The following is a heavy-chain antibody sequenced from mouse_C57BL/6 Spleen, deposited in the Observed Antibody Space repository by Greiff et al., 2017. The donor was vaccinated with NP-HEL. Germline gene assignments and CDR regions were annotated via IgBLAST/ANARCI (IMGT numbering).Heavy chain of an antibody. CDR3: TRINYDYDEGYYYAMDY. CDR2: IDPENGDT. V-gene: IGHV14-4*01. J-gene: IGHJ4*01. CDR1: GFNIKDDY. Sequence: VQLKESGAELVRPGASVKLSCTASGFNIKDDYMHWVKQRPEQGLEWIGWIDPENGDTEYASKFQGKATITADTSSNTAYLQLSSLTSEDTAVYYCTRINYDYDEGYYYAMDYWGQGTSVTVSS. D-gene: IGHD2-4*01.